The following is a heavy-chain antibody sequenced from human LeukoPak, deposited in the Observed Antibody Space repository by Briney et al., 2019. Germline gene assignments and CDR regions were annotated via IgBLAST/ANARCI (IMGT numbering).Heavy chain of an antibody. CDR3: ARVRDGYNRNWAY. Sequence: PSETLSLTCTVSGGSISSSIYYWGWFRQPPGKGLEWIGSIYYNVATYYNSSLKSRVTISVDTSKNHLSLKLSSVTAADTADYYCARVRDGYNRNWAYWGQGTLVTVSS. D-gene: IGHD5-24*01. V-gene: IGHV4-39*02. CDR2: IYYNVAT. CDR1: GGSISSSIYY. J-gene: IGHJ4*02.